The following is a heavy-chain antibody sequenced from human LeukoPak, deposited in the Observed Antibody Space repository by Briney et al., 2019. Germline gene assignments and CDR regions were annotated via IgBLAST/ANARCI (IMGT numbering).Heavy chain of an antibody. CDR2: ISAYNGDT. CDR1: GDSLSNQG. J-gene: IGHJ4*02. D-gene: IGHD1-26*01. Sequence: GASVKVSCKASGDSLSNQGISWVRQAPGQGLEWMGWISAYNGDTNYAQKVQGRVTVTTDTSTSTAYMELRSLRSDDTAVYYCARDGTGGATAGFDHWGQGTLVTVSS. V-gene: IGHV1-18*01. CDR3: ARDGTGGATAGFDH.